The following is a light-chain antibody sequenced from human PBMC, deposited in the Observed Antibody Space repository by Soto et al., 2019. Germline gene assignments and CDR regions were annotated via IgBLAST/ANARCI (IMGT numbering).Light chain of an antibody. CDR2: DAS. J-gene: IGKJ4*01. V-gene: IGKV1D-13*01. CDR3: QQFNNYPLT. Sequence: AIQLTQSPSSLSASVGDRVTITCRASQGISSALAWYQQKPGKAPNLLIYDASSLESGVPSRFSGSGSGTDFTLTISSLQPEDFATYYCQQFNNYPLTVGGGTKVEIK. CDR1: QGISSA.